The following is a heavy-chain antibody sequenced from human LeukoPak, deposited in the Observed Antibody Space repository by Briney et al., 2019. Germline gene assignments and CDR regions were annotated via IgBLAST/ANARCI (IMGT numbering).Heavy chain of an antibody. J-gene: IGHJ4*02. V-gene: IGHV4-34*01. CDR3: AKGGRSEYYGSGSHDY. D-gene: IGHD3-10*01. Sequence: SETLSLTCVVYGGSFSDYYWTWIRQPPGKGLEWIGEINHSGRTNYNPSLKSRVTVSLDTSKNQFSLKLNSVTAADTAVYYCAKGGRSEYYGSGSHDYWGQGTLVTVSS. CDR1: GGSFSDYY. CDR2: INHSGRT.